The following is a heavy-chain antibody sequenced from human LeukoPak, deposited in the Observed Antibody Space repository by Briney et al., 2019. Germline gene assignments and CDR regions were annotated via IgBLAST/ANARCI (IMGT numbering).Heavy chain of an antibody. D-gene: IGHD3-3*01. Sequence: GGSLRLSCAASGFTFSSYAMSWVRQAPGKGLEWVSAISGSGGSTYYADSVKGRFTISRDNSKNTLYLQMNSLRAEDTAVYYCAKDLTPDQYYDFWSGPLGGWGQGTLVTVSS. CDR1: GFTFSSYA. CDR2: ISGSGGST. V-gene: IGHV3-23*01. J-gene: IGHJ4*02. CDR3: AKDLTPDQYYDFWSGPLGG.